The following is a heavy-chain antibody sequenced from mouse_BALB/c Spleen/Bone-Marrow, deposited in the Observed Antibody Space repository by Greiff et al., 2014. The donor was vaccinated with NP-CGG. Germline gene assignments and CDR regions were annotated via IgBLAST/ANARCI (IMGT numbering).Heavy chain of an antibody. CDR3: ARIYYGNFYAMDY. Sequence: VQLQQSGSVLVRPGASVKLSCKASGYTFTSSWMHWAKQRPGQGLEWIGEIHPNSGNTNYNEKFKGKATLTVDTSSSTAYVDLSSLTSEDSAVYYCARIYYGNFYAMDYRGQGTSVTVSS. CDR2: IHPNSGNT. CDR1: GYTFTSSW. J-gene: IGHJ4*01. D-gene: IGHD2-1*01. V-gene: IGHV1S130*01.